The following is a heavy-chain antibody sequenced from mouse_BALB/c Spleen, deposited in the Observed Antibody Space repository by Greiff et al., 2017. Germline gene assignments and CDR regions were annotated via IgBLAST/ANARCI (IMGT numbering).Heavy chain of an antibody. CDR3: ARSVYGYYGPYYAMDY. Sequence: SGAELAKPGASVKMSCKASGYTFTSYWMHWVKQRPGQGLEWIGYINPSTGYTEYNQKFKDKATLTADKSSSTAYLQLSSLLPEDSAVYYCARSVYGYYGPYYAMDYWGQGTSVTVS. V-gene: IGHV1-7*01. CDR2: INPSTGYT. J-gene: IGHJ4*01. D-gene: IGHD2-3*01. CDR1: GYTFTSYW.